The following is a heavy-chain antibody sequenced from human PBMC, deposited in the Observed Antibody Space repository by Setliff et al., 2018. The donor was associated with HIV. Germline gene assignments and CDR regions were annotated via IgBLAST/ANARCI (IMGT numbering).Heavy chain of an antibody. V-gene: IGHV4-34*12. D-gene: IGHD3-10*01. CDR1: GGSFSGYY. Sequence: SETLSLTCAVYGGSFSGYYWSWIRQPPGKGLEWIGTFFHTGSISYNPSLRSRVTMSVDTSENLFSLRLIFVTAADTGVYYCGRGWFDPWGQGTLVTVSS. J-gene: IGHJ5*02. CDR2: FFHTGSI. CDR3: GRGWFDP.